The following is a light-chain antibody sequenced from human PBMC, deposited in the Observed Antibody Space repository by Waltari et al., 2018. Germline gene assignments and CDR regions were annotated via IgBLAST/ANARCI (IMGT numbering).Light chain of an antibody. Sequence: QSALTQPRSVSGFPGQSVTISCTGTRSDAGAYDYVSWYQQRPGKAPKLIIYDVTERPSGVPDRFSGSKSDNKASLTISGLQADDEADYYCCSYAGRYTNYVFGSGTKVTVL. CDR2: DVT. CDR1: RSDAGAYDY. V-gene: IGLV2-11*01. J-gene: IGLJ1*01. CDR3: CSYAGRYTNYV.